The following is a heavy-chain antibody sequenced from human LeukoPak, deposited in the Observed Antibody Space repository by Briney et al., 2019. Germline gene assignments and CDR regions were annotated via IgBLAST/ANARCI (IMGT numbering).Heavy chain of an antibody. J-gene: IGHJ4*02. Sequence: GGSLRLSCAASGFTFSSYAMSWVRQAPGKGLEWVSAISGSGGSTYYADSVKGRFTISRDNSENTLYLQMNSLRAEDTAVYYCVKDTAVAPLYYFDYWGQGTLVTVSS. V-gene: IGHV3-23*01. CDR3: VKDTAVAPLYYFDY. CDR2: ISGSGGST. D-gene: IGHD6-19*01. CDR1: GFTFSSYA.